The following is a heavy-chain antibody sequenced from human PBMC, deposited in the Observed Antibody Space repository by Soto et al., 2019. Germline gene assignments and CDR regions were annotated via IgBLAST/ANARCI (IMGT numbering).Heavy chain of an antibody. CDR1: GFTLSSYW. D-gene: IGHD3-10*01. Sequence: GGSLRLSCAASGFTLSSYWMTWVRQAPGKALEWLANIKHDGSESNYVDSVKGRFTISRDNAENSVYLQMNTLRVEDTAVYYYTRGRGSTHYSGRAPLVTVSS. V-gene: IGHV3-7*04. J-gene: IGHJ4*02. CDR2: IKHDGSES. CDR3: TRGRGSTHY.